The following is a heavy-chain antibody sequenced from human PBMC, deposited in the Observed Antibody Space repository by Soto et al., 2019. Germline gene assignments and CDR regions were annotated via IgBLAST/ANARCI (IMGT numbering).Heavy chain of an antibody. CDR3: AREAPGVATKTTLDY. Sequence: ASVKVSCKASGYTFTGYYMHWVRQAPGQGLEWMGWINPNSGGTNYAQKFQGWVTMTRDTSISTAYMELSRLRSDDTAVYYCAREAPGVATKTTLDYWGQGTLVTVSS. CDR1: GYTFTGYY. CDR2: INPNSGGT. V-gene: IGHV1-2*04. D-gene: IGHD5-12*01. J-gene: IGHJ4*02.